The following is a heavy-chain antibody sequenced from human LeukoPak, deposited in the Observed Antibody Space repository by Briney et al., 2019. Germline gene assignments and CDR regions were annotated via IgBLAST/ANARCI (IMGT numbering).Heavy chain of an antibody. J-gene: IGHJ4*02. D-gene: IGHD6-13*01. V-gene: IGHV3-21*01. CDR3: ARAYSSSWYVDFDY. CDR1: GFTFSSYS. Sequence: GGSPRLSCAASGFTFSSYSMNWVRQAPGKGLEWVSSISSSSSYIYYADSVKGRFTISRDNAKNSLYLQMNSLRAEDTAVYYCARAYSSSWYVDFDYWGQGTLVTVSS. CDR2: ISSSSSYI.